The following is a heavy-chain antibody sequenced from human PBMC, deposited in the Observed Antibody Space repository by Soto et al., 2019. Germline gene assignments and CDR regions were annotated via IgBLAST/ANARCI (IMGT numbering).Heavy chain of an antibody. CDR3: AKDHAPMIVVVMGPGWFDP. Sequence: QVQLVESGGGVVQPGRSLRVSCAASGFTFSSYGMHWVRQAPGKGLEWVAVISYDGSNKYYADSVKGRFTISRDNSKNTLYLQMNSLRAEDTAVYYCAKDHAPMIVVVMGPGWFDPWGQGTLVTVSS. J-gene: IGHJ5*02. D-gene: IGHD3-22*01. V-gene: IGHV3-30*18. CDR2: ISYDGSNK. CDR1: GFTFSSYG.